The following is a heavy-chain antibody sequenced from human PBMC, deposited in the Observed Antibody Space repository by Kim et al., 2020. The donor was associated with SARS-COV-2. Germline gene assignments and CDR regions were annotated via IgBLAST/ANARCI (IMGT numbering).Heavy chain of an antibody. Sequence: VKGRFTISRDNSKNTLYLQMNSLRAEDTAVYYCAKNIVVVTAIPGDGIDYWGQGTLVTVSS. V-gene: IGHV3-23*01. D-gene: IGHD2-21*02. CDR3: AKNIVVVTAIPGDGIDY. J-gene: IGHJ4*02.